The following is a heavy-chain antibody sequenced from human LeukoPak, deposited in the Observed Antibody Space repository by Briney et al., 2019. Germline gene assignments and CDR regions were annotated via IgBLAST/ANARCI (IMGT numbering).Heavy chain of an antibody. V-gene: IGHV4-34*01. J-gene: IGHJ4*02. CDR2: INHSGST. Sequence: PETLSLTCAVYGGSFSGYYWSWIRQPPGKGLEWIGEINHSGSTNYNPSLKSRVTISVDTSKNQFSLKLSSVTAADTAVYYCARGRDGYKHFDYWGQGTLVTVSS. D-gene: IGHD5-24*01. CDR3: ARGRDGYKHFDY. CDR1: GGSFSGYY.